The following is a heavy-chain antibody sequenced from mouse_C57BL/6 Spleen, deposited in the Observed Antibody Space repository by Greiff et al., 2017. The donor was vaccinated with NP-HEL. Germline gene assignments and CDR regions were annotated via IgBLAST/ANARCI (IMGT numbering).Heavy chain of an antibody. J-gene: IGHJ4*01. CDR1: GYTFTSYW. CDR3: ARCLIYYDYDGYVMDY. V-gene: IGHV1-53*01. Sequence: QVQLQQSGTELVKPGASVKLSCKASGYTFTSYWMHWVKQRPGQGLEWIGNINPSNGGTNYNEKFKSKATLTVDKSSSTAYMQLSSLTSEDSAVYYCARCLIYYDYDGYVMDYWGQGTSVTVSS. CDR2: INPSNGGT. D-gene: IGHD2-4*01.